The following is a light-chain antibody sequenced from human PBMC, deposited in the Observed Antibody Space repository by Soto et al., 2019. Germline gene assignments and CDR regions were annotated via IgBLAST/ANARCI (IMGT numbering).Light chain of an antibody. CDR1: QGIRND. CDR3: LQHNSHPFT. Sequence: DIQMTQSPSSLSASVGDRVTITCRASQGIRNDLTWYQQKLGKAPKRLITAASSLQSGVPSRFSGSGSGTEFTLTISGLQPEDLATYYCLQHNSHPFTFGGGTKVEI. V-gene: IGKV1-17*01. CDR2: AAS. J-gene: IGKJ4*01.